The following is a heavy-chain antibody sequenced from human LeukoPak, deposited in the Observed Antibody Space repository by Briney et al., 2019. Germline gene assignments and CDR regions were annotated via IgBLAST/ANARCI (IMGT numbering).Heavy chain of an antibody. CDR2: ISWDGGST. D-gene: IGHD6-19*01. V-gene: IGHV3-43D*03. Sequence: GGSLRLSCAASGFTFDDYAKHWVRQAPGKGLEWVSLISWDGGSTYYADSVKGRFTISRDNSKNSLYLQMNSLRAEDTALYYCAKDIAAVAGTTSNFQHWGQGTLVTVSS. CDR1: GFTFDDYA. J-gene: IGHJ1*01. CDR3: AKDIAAVAGTTSNFQH.